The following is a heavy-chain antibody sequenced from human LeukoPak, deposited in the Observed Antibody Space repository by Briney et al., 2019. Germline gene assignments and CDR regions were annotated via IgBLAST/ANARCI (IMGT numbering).Heavy chain of an antibody. V-gene: IGHV4-39*07. D-gene: IGHD1-26*01. CDR1: GGSISSSSYY. CDR2: IYYSGST. CDR3: ARDRGRGDFQH. J-gene: IGHJ1*01. Sequence: SETLSLTCTVSGGSISSSSYYWGWIRQPPGKGLEWIGSIYYSGSTYYNPSLKSRVTISVDTSKNQFSLKLSSVTAADTAVYYCARDRGRGDFQHWGQGTLVTVSS.